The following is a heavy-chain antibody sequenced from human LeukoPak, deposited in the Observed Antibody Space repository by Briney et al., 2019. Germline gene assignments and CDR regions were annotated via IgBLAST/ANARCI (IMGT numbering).Heavy chain of an antibody. CDR1: GGSISGYY. J-gene: IGHJ4*02. CDR2: IYYSGST. CDR3: ARLRALSYYDSSGDLYYFEY. Sequence: PSETLSLTCTVSGGSISGYYWSWIRQPPGKGLEWIGYIYYSGSTNYNPSLKSRVTISVDTSKNQFSLELSSVTAADTAVYYCARLRALSYYDSSGDLYYFEYWGQGTLVTVSS. V-gene: IGHV4-59*08. D-gene: IGHD3-22*01.